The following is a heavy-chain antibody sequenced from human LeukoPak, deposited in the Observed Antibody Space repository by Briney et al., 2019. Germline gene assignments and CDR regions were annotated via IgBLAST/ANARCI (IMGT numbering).Heavy chain of an antibody. D-gene: IGHD4-17*01. CDR2: ISSSDTYI. J-gene: IGHJ6*02. V-gene: IGHV3-21*01. CDR1: GFTFNSYT. CDR3: ARAVAVSVGRYYGMDV. Sequence: PGGSLRPSCAASGFTFNSYTMNWVRQAPGKGLEWVSFISSSDTYIEYADSVKGRFTISRDNAKNSLYLGMNSLRPEDTAVYYCARAVAVSVGRYYGMDVWGQGTTVTVSS.